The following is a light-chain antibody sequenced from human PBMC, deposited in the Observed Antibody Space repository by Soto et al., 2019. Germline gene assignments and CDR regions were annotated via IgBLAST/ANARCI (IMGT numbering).Light chain of an antibody. CDR3: QQYNNYPST. Sequence: DIQRTQSPSTRSASVGDRVTITCRASQSISSWLAWYQQKPGKAPFLLIHETSILESGVPSRFSGSGSGTEFTLTISSLQPDDFATYYCQQYNNYPSTFGGGTKVEIQ. V-gene: IGKV1-5*03. J-gene: IGKJ4*01. CDR1: QSISSW. CDR2: ETS.